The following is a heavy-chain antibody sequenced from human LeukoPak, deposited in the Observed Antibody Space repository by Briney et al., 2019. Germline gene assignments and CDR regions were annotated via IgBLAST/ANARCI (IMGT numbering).Heavy chain of an antibody. Sequence: SETPSLTCTVSGGSISSYYWSWIRQPTGKGLGLIGRISTSGSTNYNPSLKSRVTMSVDTSKSQFSLNLMSVTAADTAVYYCTRDTGTTGELKFDPWGQGTLVTVSS. V-gene: IGHV4-4*07. J-gene: IGHJ5*02. CDR3: TRDTGTTGELKFDP. CDR1: GGSISSYY. D-gene: IGHD4-17*01. CDR2: ISTSGST.